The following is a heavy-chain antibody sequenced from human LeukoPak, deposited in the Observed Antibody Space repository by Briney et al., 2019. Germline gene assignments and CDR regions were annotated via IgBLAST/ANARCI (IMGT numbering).Heavy chain of an antibody. Sequence: GGSLRLSCAASGFTFSSYAMHWVRQAPGKGLEWVAVISYDGSNKYYADSVKGRFTISRDNSKNTLYLQMNSLRAEDTAVYYCARDANPHTAIVQSLGYWGQGTLVTVSS. CDR3: ARDANPHTAIVQSLGY. V-gene: IGHV3-30*04. CDR1: GFTFSSYA. D-gene: IGHD5-18*01. CDR2: ISYDGSNK. J-gene: IGHJ4*02.